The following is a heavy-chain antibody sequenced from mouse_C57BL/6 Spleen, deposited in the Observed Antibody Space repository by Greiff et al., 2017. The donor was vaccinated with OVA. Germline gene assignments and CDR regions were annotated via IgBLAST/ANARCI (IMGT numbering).Heavy chain of an antibody. CDR3: ARRPTYEYDGGCFAY. V-gene: IGHV1-39*01. J-gene: IGHJ3*01. CDR2: INPNYGTT. CDR1: GYSFTDYN. D-gene: IGHD2-4*01. Sequence: EVQLQQSGPELVKPGASVKISCKASGYSFTDYNMNWVKQSNGKSLEWIGVINPNYGTTSYNQKFKGKATLTVDHSSSPAYMQLNSLTSEDSAVYYGARRPTYEYDGGCFAYWGQGTLVTVSA.